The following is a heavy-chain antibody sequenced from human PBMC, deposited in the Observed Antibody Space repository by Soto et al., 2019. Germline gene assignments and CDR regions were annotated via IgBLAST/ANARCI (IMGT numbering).Heavy chain of an antibody. CDR3: ARESTMVRGVIQGMEV. V-gene: IGHV4-31*03. CDR1: GGSISSGGYY. CDR2: IYYSGST. D-gene: IGHD3-10*01. J-gene: IGHJ6*02. Sequence: SETLSLTCTVSGGSISSGGYYWSWIRQHPGKGLEWIGYIYYSGSTYYNPSLKSRVTISVDTSKNQFSLKLSSVTAADTAVYYYARESTMVRGVIQGMEVWGQGSTVTVSS.